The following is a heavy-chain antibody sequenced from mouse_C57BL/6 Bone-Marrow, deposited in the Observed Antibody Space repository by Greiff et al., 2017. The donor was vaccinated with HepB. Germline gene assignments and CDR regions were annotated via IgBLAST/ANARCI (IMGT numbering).Heavy chain of an antibody. J-gene: IGHJ3*01. CDR2: IYPGSGST. CDR1: GYTFTSYW. V-gene: IGHV1-55*01. D-gene: IGHD3-2*02. Sequence: VKLQQPGAELVKPGASVKMSCKASGYTFTSYWITWVKQRPGQGLEWIGDIYPGSGSTNYNEKFKSKATLNVDTSSSTAYMQLSSLTSEDSAVYYCAREENSSGYVAWFAYWGQGTLVTVSA. CDR3: AREENSSGYVAWFAY.